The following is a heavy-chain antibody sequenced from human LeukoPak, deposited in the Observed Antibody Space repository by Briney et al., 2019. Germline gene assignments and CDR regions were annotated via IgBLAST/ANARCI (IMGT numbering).Heavy chain of an antibody. J-gene: IGHJ4*02. CDR1: GGSISSSTYY. V-gene: IGHV4-39*07. CDR3: ARGLRYYDILTGYYTYYFDY. Sequence: SETLSLTCTVSGGSISSSTYYWSWIRQPPGKGLEWIGEINHSGSTNYNPSLKSRVTISVDTSKNQFSLKLSSVTAADTAVYYCARGLRYYDILTGYYTYYFDYWGQGTLVTVSS. D-gene: IGHD3-9*01. CDR2: INHSGST.